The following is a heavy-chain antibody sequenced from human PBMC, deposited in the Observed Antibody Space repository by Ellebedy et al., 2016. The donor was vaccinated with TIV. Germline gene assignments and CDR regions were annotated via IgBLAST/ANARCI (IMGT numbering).Heavy chain of an antibody. Sequence: GESLKISXKGSGFDFRHNPMSWARQAPGKGLEWVSAISASGDRTFYADSVKGRFTISRDNSKSTLDLQMNSLRVEDTAVYYCAKLVGGFDYWGQGTLVTVSS. CDR2: ISASGDRT. J-gene: IGHJ4*02. V-gene: IGHV3-23*01. CDR1: GFDFRHNP. D-gene: IGHD2-2*01. CDR3: AKLVGGFDY.